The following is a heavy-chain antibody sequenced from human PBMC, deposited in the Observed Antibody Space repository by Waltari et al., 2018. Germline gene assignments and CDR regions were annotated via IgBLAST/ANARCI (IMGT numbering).Heavy chain of an antibody. CDR2: INHSGST. CDR3: ARGPNPDYYYYGMDV. J-gene: IGHJ6*02. V-gene: IGHV4-34*01. Sequence: QVQLQQWGAGLLKPSETLSLTCAVYGGSFSGYYWSWIRQPPGKGLEWVGEINHSGSTNHNPSLKSRVTISVDTSKNQFSLKLSSVTAADTAVYYCARGPNPDYYYYGMDVWGQGTTVTVSS. CDR1: GGSFSGYY.